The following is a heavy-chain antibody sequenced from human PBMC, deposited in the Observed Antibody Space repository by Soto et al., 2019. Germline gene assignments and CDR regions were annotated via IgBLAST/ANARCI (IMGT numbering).Heavy chain of an antibody. Sequence: ASVRVACKTSGYRFSNYVITWVRQAPGQPLEWLGWISLYSDGTNYAQKFQGRVSMTTDTSTTTAYMELRSLRSDDTAVYYCARVVPGAEAWFGPWGQGTLVTVSS. CDR1: GYRFSNYV. J-gene: IGHJ5*02. CDR3: ARVVPGAEAWFGP. CDR2: ISLYSDGT. D-gene: IGHD2-2*01. V-gene: IGHV1-18*01.